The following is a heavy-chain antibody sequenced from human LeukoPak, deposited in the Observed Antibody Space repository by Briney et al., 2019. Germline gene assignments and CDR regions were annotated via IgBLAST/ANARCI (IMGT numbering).Heavy chain of an antibody. Sequence: GGSLRLSCAASGFSVSSNSMSWVRQAPGKGLEWVSIMYNGGSTYYADSVKGRFTISRDNSKNTLFLQMNSLRAEDTAVYYCASLSITMIVVSRPFDYWGQGTLVTVSS. CDR2: MYNGGST. D-gene: IGHD3-22*01. CDR1: GFSVSSNS. CDR3: ASLSITMIVVSRPFDY. V-gene: IGHV3-66*01. J-gene: IGHJ4*02.